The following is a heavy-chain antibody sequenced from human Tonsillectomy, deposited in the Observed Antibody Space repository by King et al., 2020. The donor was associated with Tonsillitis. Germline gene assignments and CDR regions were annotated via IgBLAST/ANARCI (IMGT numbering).Heavy chain of an antibody. D-gene: IGHD2-2*01. J-gene: IGHJ4*02. Sequence: QLQESGPGVVKPSETLSLTCTVSGDSISNSTYYWGWIRQPPGKGLEWIGSIYYSGSSYYNPSLKSPVTVSLDTSKNQFSLKMTSETAADTAVYYCGRHAPLPYCSTTSCYGVRSAFDYWGQGTLVAVSS. CDR2: IYYSGSS. CDR1: GDSISNSTYY. V-gene: IGHV4-39*07. CDR3: GRHAPLPYCSTTSCYGVRSAFDY.